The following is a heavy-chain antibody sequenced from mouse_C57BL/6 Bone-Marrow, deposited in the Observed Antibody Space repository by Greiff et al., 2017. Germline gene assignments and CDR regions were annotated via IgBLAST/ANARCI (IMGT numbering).Heavy chain of an antibody. V-gene: IGHV1-63*01. CDR2: IYPGGGYT. CDR1: GYTFTNYW. CDR3: ARSKYYAMDY. Sequence: VQLQQSGAELVRPGTSVKMSCKASGYTFTNYWIGWAKQRPGHGLEWIGDIYPGGGYTNYNEKFKGKATLTADKSSSTAYMQLSSLTSEDSAIYYSARSKYYAMDYWGQGTSVTVSS. J-gene: IGHJ4*01.